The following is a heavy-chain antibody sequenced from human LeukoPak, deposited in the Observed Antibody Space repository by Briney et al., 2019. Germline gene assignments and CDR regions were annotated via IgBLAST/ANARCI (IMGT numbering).Heavy chain of an antibody. V-gene: IGHV4-59*05. D-gene: IGHD2-8*01. J-gene: IGHJ4*02. Sequence: LSETLPLLCSVYGRHLRYSHGRWIPQPTGKGLEWIRCICYRGSSYYNQSHQSRVTISVDTSKNQFPLKLSSGAAADAAEYYCARLNERRGDYWGQGTLVTVSS. CDR2: ICYRGSS. CDR1: GRHLRYSH. CDR3: ARLNERRGDY.